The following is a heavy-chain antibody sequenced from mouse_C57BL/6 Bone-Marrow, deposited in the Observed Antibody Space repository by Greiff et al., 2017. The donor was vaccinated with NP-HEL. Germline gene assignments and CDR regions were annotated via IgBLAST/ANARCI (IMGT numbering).Heavy chain of an antibody. CDR3: TDYYGSSLYAMDY. D-gene: IGHD1-1*01. CDR2: IDPENGDT. Sequence: EVQLQQSGAELVRPGASVKLSCTASGFNIKDDYMHWVKQRPEPGLEWIGWIDPENGDTEYASKFQGKATITADTSSNTAYLQLSSLTSEDTAVYYCTDYYGSSLYAMDYWGQGTSVTVSS. CDR1: GFNIKDDY. V-gene: IGHV14-4*01. J-gene: IGHJ4*01.